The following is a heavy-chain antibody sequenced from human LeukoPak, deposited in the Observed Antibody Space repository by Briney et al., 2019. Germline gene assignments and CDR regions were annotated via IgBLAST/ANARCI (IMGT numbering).Heavy chain of an antibody. V-gene: IGHV4-34*01. CDR2: INHSGST. D-gene: IGHD3-9*01. CDR1: GGSFSGYY. Sequence: SETLSLTCAVYGGSFSGYYWSWIRQPPGKGLEWIGEINHSGSTNYNPSLKSRVTISVDTSKNQFSLKLSSVTAADTAVYYCARWVRYFDWLPYDAFDIWGQGSMVTVSS. CDR3: ARWVRYFDWLPYDAFDI. J-gene: IGHJ3*02.